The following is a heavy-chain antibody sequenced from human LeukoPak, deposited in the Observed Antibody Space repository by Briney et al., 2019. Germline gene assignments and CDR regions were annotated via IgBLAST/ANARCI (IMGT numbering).Heavy chain of an antibody. V-gene: IGHV4-34*01. D-gene: IGHD3-10*01. CDR2: INHSGST. CDR3: ARERYYYGSGSYYNAQYYFDY. Sequence: SETLSLTCAVYGGSFSGYYWSWIRQPPGKGLEWIGEINHSGSTNYNPSLKSRVTISVDTSENQFSLKLSSVTAADTAVYYCARERYYYGSGSYYNAQYYFDYWGQGTLVTVSS. CDR1: GGSFSGYY. J-gene: IGHJ4*02.